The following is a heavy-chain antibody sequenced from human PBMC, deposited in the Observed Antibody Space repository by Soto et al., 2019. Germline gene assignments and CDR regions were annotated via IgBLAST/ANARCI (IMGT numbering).Heavy chain of an antibody. J-gene: IGHJ3*02. D-gene: IGHD3-3*01. CDR2: INHSGST. V-gene: IGHV4-34*01. CDR3: ARDALEWFLHDAFDI. Sequence: QVQLQQWGAGLLKPSETLSLTCAVYGGSFSGYSWSWIRQPPGKGLEWIGEINHSGSTNYNPSLKSRVTISVDTSKNQFSLKLSSVTAADTAVYYCARDALEWFLHDAFDIWGQGTLVTVSS. CDR1: GGSFSGYS.